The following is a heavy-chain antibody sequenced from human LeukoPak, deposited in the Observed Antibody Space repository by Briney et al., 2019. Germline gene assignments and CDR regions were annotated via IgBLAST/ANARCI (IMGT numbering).Heavy chain of an antibody. Sequence: PGRSLRLSCAASGFTFSSYAMHWVRQAPGKGLEWVAVISYDGSNKYYADSVKGRFTISGDNSKNTLYLQMNSLRAEDTAVYYCARAGGLWFGELFPPYYFDYWGQGTLVTVSS. CDR2: ISYDGSNK. D-gene: IGHD3-10*01. CDR1: GFTFSSYA. V-gene: IGHV3-30-3*01. J-gene: IGHJ4*02. CDR3: ARAGGLWFGELFPPYYFDY.